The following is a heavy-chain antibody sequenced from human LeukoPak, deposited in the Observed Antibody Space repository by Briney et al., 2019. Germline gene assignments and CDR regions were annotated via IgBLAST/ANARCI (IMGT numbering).Heavy chain of an antibody. V-gene: IGHV3-53*01. D-gene: IGHD3-16*01. Sequence: GGSLRLSCAASGFTVSSNYMSWVRQAPGKGLEWVSVIYSGGSTYYADSVKGRFTISRDNSKNTLYLQMNSLRIEDTAVYYCARDPPLDGWGDFWGQGTLVTVSS. CDR3: ARDPPLDGWGDF. J-gene: IGHJ4*02. CDR2: IYSGGST. CDR1: GFTVSSNY.